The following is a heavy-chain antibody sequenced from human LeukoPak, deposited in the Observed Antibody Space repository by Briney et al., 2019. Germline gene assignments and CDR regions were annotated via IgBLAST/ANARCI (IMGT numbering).Heavy chain of an antibody. CDR1: GFTFSSYA. CDR2: ISGSGGST. V-gene: IGHV3-23*01. D-gene: IGHD5-12*01. J-gene: IGHJ4*02. Sequence: GGSLRLSCAASGFTFSSYAISWVRQAPGKGLEWVSAISGSGGSTYYADSVKGRFTISRDNSKNTLYLQMNSLRAEDTAVYYCAKSSRTGPVATIFLDYWGQGTLVTVSS. CDR3: AKSSRTGPVATIFLDY.